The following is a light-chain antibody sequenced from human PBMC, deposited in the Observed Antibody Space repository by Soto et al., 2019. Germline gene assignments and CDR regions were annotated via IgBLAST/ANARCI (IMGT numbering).Light chain of an antibody. V-gene: IGKV1-33*01. CDR1: HDIRNY. CDR3: PHYENLPYS. Sequence: DTQMTQSPSSLSASVGDRVTITCQASHDIRNYLNWYQQRPGRAPKLLIYDASNLETGVPTRYSGSASGTDFTVTTNGLQPEDIATYYCPHYENLPYSFGKGTKLEIK. J-gene: IGKJ2*01. CDR2: DAS.